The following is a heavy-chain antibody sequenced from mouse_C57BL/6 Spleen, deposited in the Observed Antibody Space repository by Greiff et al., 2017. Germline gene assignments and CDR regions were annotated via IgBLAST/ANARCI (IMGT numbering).Heavy chain of an antibody. D-gene: IGHD2-3*01. CDR3: TRGTSDGYPGGLFDY. CDR1: GFTFSSYA. Sequence: EVKLQESGEGLVKPGGSLKLSCAASGFTFSSYAMSWVRQTPEKRLEWVAYISSGGDYIYYADTVKGRFTISRDNARNTLYLQMSSLKSENTAMYYCTRGTSDGYPGGLFDYWGQGTTLTVSS. V-gene: IGHV5-9-1*02. J-gene: IGHJ2*01. CDR2: ISSGGDYI.